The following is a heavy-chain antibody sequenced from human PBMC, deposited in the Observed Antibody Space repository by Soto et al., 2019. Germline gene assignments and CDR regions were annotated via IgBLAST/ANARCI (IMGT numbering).Heavy chain of an antibody. V-gene: IGHV3-23*01. CDR1: GFTFYNYA. CDR2: ISGGGDGT. Sequence: EVQLLESEGGLVRPGGSLRLSCAASGFTFYNYAMNWVRQAPGKGLEWVSTISGGGDGTYYADSVKGRFTISRDNSRNTVYLQMNSLRAEDTAVYYCAKKGLGSLATYCTTGDCHYAFDVWGQGTLVTVSS. D-gene: IGHD2-8*01. J-gene: IGHJ3*01. CDR3: AKKGLGSLATYCTTGDCHYAFDV.